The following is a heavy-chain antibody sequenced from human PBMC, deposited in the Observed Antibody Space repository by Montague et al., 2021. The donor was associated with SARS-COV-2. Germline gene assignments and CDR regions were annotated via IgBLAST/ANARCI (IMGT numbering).Heavy chain of an antibody. J-gene: IGHJ4*02. Sequence: CAISGDSVWVSGADRKSTRLNSSHHHKSYAVSCLKKKWYSDYAPSVRGRLTVNPDASKNEFSLELNYVTPEDTAVYYCVRYSGWFYFDFWGQGTLVTVSS. D-gene: IGHD6-19*01. V-gene: IGHV6-1*01. CDR3: VRYSGWFYFDF. CDR2: SCLKKKWYS. CDR1: GDSVWVSGAD.